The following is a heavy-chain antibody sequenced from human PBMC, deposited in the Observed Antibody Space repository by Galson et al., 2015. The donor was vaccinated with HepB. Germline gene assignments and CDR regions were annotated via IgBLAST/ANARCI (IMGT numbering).Heavy chain of an antibody. CDR1: GFTFSGYA. J-gene: IGHJ4*02. CDR2: ITGSGGTS. V-gene: IGHV3-23*01. CDR3: AKDRTGGLAPEDH. Sequence: SLRLSCAASGFTFSGYAMNWVRQAPGKGLDWVSHITGSGGTSYYADSVKGRFTISRDNFKNMLFLQMDSLRAEDTAVYYCAKDRTGGLAPEDHWGQGTLVIVSS.